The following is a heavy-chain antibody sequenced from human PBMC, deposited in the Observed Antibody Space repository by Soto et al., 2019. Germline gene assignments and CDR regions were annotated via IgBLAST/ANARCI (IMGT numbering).Heavy chain of an antibody. V-gene: IGHV1-2*02. D-gene: IGHD4-4*01. Sequence: QVHLVQSGAEVKQPGASVKVSCKASGYTFSVYHMHWVRQAPGQGLEWMGWVHPNSGGTNYAQSFEGRVTITRDTSLKTAYTELSRLTSDDTAVYYCAKELQRGMDVWGQGTTVTVSS. CDR3: AKELQRGMDV. CDR1: GYTFSVYH. J-gene: IGHJ6*02. CDR2: VHPNSGGT.